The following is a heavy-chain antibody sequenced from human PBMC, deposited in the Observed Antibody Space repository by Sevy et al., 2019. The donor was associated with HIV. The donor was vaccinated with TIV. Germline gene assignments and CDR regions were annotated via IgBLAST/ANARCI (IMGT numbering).Heavy chain of an antibody. CDR2: FDPEDGET. Sequence: ASVKVSCKVSGYIFTELSMHWVRQAPGKGLEWMGGFDPEDGETIYAQKLQGRVTMTEDTSTDTAYMDLSSLRSEDTAEYYCATDSVLLKGRYYDSSGYYLHYWGQGTLVTVSS. CDR3: ATDSVLLKGRYYDSSGYYLHY. CDR1: GYIFTELS. J-gene: IGHJ4*02. V-gene: IGHV1-24*01. D-gene: IGHD3-22*01.